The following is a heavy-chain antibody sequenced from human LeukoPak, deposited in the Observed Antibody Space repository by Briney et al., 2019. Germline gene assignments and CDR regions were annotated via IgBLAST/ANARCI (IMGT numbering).Heavy chain of an antibody. CDR2: ISGDGGNT. J-gene: IGHJ4*02. D-gene: IGHD2-8*01. V-gene: IGHV3-43*02. Sequence: PGGSLRLSCVASGXTFDDYAMHWVRQAPGKGPEWVSLISGDGGNTYYTDSVRGRFTISRDNSKNSLYLQMNSLRPEDTALYYCAKVQKVLLVYVTTFDYWGQGTLVTVSS. CDR1: GXTFDDYA. CDR3: AKVQKVLLVYVTTFDY.